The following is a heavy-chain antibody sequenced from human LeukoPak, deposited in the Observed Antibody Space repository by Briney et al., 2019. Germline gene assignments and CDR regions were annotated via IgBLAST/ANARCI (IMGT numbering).Heavy chain of an antibody. CDR1: GFTFSSYS. Sequence: GGSLRLSCAASGFTFSSYSMNWVRQAPGKGLEWVSYISSSSSTIYYADSVKGRFTISRDNAKNSLYLQMNSLRAEDTAVYYCAREGYCSSTSCYYYYYMDVRGKGTTVTVSS. CDR3: AREGYCSSTSCYYYYYMDV. CDR2: ISSSSSTI. D-gene: IGHD2-2*01. V-gene: IGHV3-48*01. J-gene: IGHJ6*03.